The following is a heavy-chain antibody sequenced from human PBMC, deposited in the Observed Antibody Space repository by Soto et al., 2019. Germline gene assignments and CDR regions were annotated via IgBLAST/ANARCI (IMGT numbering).Heavy chain of an antibody. Sequence: QVRLVESGGDLVKPGGSLRLSCVGSGFIFGDYAMGWIRQAPGKGLEWISYISLSGYVTFDADSVKGRFTFSRDNAKNSIYVEMNSLTPGDTAVYYCVRWWNGVDYWGQGTLVTVSS. V-gene: IGHV3-11*01. CDR1: GFIFGDYA. D-gene: IGHD1-1*01. J-gene: IGHJ4*02. CDR2: ISLSGYVT. CDR3: VRWWNGVDY.